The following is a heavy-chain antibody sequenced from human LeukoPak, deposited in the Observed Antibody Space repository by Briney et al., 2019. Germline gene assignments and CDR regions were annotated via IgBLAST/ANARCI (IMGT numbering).Heavy chain of an antibody. Sequence: PSETLSLTCIVSGGXISSSSHYWGWIRQPPGKGLEWIGSMYYSGGTYYNPSLKSRVTISTDTSKNQFSLKLNSVTAADTAVYYCARLVRYCTSNSCYPFDYWGQGTLVTVSS. CDR2: MYYSGGT. V-gene: IGHV4-39*01. CDR1: GGXISSSSHY. D-gene: IGHD2-2*01. J-gene: IGHJ4*02. CDR3: ARLVRYCTSNSCYPFDY.